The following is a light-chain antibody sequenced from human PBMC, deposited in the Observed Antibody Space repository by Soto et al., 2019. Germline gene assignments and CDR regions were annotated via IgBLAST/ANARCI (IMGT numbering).Light chain of an antibody. CDR2: DAS. CDR1: QSISSW. V-gene: IGKV1-5*01. J-gene: IGKJ1*01. CDR3: QQYNSYSTWT. Sequence: DIQMTQSPSTLSASVGDRVTITCRASQSISSWLAWYHQKPGKAPKLLIYDASSLESGVPSRFSGSGSGTEFTLTISSLQPDDFATYYCQQYNSYSTWTF.